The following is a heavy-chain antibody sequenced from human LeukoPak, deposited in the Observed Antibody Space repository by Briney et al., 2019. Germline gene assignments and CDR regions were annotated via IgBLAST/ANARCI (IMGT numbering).Heavy chain of an antibody. Sequence: SETLSLTCTVSGGSISSYHWSWIRQPPGKGLEWIGYIYYSGSTNYNPSLKSRVTISVDTSKNQFSLKLSSVTAADTAVYYCARSYCSGGSCYSFSDAFDIWGQGTMVTVSS. V-gene: IGHV4-59*08. CDR1: GGSISSYH. J-gene: IGHJ3*02. D-gene: IGHD2-15*01. CDR3: ARSYCSGGSCYSFSDAFDI. CDR2: IYYSGST.